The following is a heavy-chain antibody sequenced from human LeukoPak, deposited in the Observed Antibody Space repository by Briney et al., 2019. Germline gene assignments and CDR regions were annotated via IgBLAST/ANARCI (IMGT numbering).Heavy chain of an antibody. V-gene: IGHV3-23*01. CDR1: GFTFSSYA. D-gene: IGHD2-2*02. Sequence: GGSLRLSCAASGFTFSSYAMSWVRQAPGKGLEWVSAISGNGGSTYYADSVKGRFTISRDTRDNSKNTLYLQMNSLRAEDTAVYYCAKSYCTGTSCYNYYYMDVWGKGTTVTVSS. CDR3: AKSYCTGTSCYNYYYMDV. J-gene: IGHJ6*03. CDR2: ISGNGGST.